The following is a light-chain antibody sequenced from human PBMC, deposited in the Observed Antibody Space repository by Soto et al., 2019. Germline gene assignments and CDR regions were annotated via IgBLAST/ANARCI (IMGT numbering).Light chain of an antibody. CDR1: QSVSSN. CDR2: GAS. J-gene: IGKJ1*01. CDR3: QQYNNWPPWT. Sequence: EIVMTQSPATLSVSPGERATLSCRASQSVSSNLPWYQQKPGQAPRLLIYGASTRATGIPARFSGSGYGTEFTLTISSLQSEDFAVYYCQQYNNWPPWTVGQGTKVEIK. V-gene: IGKV3-15*01.